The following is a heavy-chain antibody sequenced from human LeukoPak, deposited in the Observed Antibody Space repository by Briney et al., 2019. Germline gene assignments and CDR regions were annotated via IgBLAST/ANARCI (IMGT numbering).Heavy chain of an antibody. D-gene: IGHD3-10*01. CDR1: GFTFSSYE. CDR3: AKPMVRGGFGSWFDP. Sequence: GGSLRLSCAASGFTFSSYEMNWVRQAPGKGLEWVSYISSSGSTIYYADSVKGRFTISRDNAKNSLYLQMNSLRAEDTAVYYCAKPMVRGGFGSWFDPWGQGTLVTVSS. J-gene: IGHJ5*02. CDR2: ISSSGSTI. V-gene: IGHV3-48*03.